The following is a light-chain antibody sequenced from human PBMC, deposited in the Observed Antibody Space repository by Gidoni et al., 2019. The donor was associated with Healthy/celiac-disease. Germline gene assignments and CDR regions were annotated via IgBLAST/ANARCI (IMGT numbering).Light chain of an antibody. CDR3: QQYDRTLSYT. J-gene: IGKJ2*01. V-gene: IGKV4-1*01. CDR1: QSVLYSSNNKNY. Sequence: DIVMTQSPDSLAVSLGERATINCKSSQSVLYSSNNKNYLALYQQKPGQPPKLLMYWASTRESGVPDRFSGSGSGTDFTLTISSRQAEEVAVYYCQQYDRTLSYTFXQXTKLEIK. CDR2: WAS.